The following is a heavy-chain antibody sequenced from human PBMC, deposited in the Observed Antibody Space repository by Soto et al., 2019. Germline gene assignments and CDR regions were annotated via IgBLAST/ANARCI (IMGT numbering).Heavy chain of an antibody. Sequence: EAQLLESGGGLVQPGGSLRLSCAASGFTFNNYAMSWVRQAPGKGLEWVSVISGSGQRTSYADSVKGRFTVSRDNSKNTVDLHMKSLRAEDTAVYYCAKDSYHGSGSYITPYYFDSWGQGTLITVSS. V-gene: IGHV3-23*01. CDR1: GFTFNNYA. CDR3: AKDSYHGSGSYITPYYFDS. J-gene: IGHJ4*02. CDR2: ISGSGQRT. D-gene: IGHD3-10*01.